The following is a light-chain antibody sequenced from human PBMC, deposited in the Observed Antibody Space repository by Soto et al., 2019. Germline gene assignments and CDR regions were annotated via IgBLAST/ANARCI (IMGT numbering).Light chain of an antibody. CDR2: AAY. J-gene: IGKJ4*01. V-gene: IGKV1-27*01. CDR1: QDISTY. CDR3: QRYDNAPLT. Sequence: DIQMTQAPSSLSASVGDRVTITCRARQDISTYLAWYQQKPGKVPKLLISAAYTLQTGVPPRFNGSRSGTDFTLTISSLHPEDGANYYCQRYDNAPLTCGGGTKVEIK.